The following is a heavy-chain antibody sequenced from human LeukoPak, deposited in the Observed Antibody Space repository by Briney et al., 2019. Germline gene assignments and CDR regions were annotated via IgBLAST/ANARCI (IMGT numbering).Heavy chain of an antibody. Sequence: GSSVKVSCKASGGTFSSYAISWVRQAPGQGLEWMGGIIPIFGTANYAQKFQGRVTMTTDTSTSTAYMELRSLRSDDTAVYYCARDPHDYGDYDAGYWGQGTLVTVSS. D-gene: IGHD4-17*01. J-gene: IGHJ4*02. CDR1: GGTFSSYA. CDR2: IIPIFGTA. CDR3: ARDPHDYGDYDAGY. V-gene: IGHV1-69*05.